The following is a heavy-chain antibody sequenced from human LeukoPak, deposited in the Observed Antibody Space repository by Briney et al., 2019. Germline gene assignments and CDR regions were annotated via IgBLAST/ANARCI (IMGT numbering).Heavy chain of an antibody. CDR3: GRTGTYCSSTSCYHDY. CDR2: IYYSGST. V-gene: IGHV4-59*01. J-gene: IGHJ4*02. CDR1: GGSISSYY. Sequence: SETLSLTCTVSGGSISSYYWSWIRQPPGKGLEWIGYIYYSGSTNYNPSLKSRVTISVDTSKNQFSLKLSSVTAADTAVYYCGRTGTYCSSTSCYHDYWGQGTLVTVSS. D-gene: IGHD2-2*01.